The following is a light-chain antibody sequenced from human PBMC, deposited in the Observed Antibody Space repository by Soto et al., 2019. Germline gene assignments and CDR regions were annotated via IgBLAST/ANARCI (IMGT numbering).Light chain of an antibody. J-gene: IGLJ1*01. CDR2: DVT. V-gene: IGLV2-14*01. CDR3: SSYTSSSTLEV. CDR1: SSDVGGYNY. Sequence: QAVLTQPPSLSGSSGQSITIPCTATSSDVGGYNYVSWYQQHPGKAPKLIIYDVTNRPSGVSNRFSGSKSGNTASLTISGLQAEDEADYYCSSYTSSSTLEVFGTGTKVTVL.